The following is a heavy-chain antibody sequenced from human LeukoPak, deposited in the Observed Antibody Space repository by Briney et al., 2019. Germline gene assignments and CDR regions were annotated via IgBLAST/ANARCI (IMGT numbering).Heavy chain of an antibody. D-gene: IGHD4-17*01. CDR2: IYYSGST. V-gene: IGHV4-39*07. Sequence: KSSETLSLTCTVSGGSISSSSYYWGWIRQPPGKGLEWIGSIYYSGSTYYNPSLKSRVTISVDTSKNQFSLKLSSVTAADTAVYYCASLTTGHAGYWGQGTLVTVSS. J-gene: IGHJ4*02. CDR1: GGSISSSSYY. CDR3: ASLTTGHAGY.